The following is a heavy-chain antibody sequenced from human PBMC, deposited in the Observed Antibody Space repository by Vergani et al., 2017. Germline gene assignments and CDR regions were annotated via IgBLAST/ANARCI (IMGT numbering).Heavy chain of an antibody. V-gene: IGHV1-2*02. Sequence: QVQLVQSGAEVKKPGAAVKVSCKASGYYFTDNYLHWVRQAPGQGLEWMGRITPQNGGTQYAEKFKGRVTMTRDTSITTAYLELTSLTSDDTAVYYCVRGGTFDWLSPWGQGNLVTVSS. J-gene: IGHJ5*02. CDR2: ITPQNGGT. D-gene: IGHD3-10*01. CDR1: GYYFTDNY. CDR3: VRGGTFDWLSP.